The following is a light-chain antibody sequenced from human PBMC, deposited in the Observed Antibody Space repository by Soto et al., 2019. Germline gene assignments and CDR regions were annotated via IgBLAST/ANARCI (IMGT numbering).Light chain of an antibody. CDR1: QSVFSY. CDR3: QQRYSWPPLT. Sequence: EVVLTQSPATLSLSPGERATLSCRASQSVFSYLAWYQPKPGRPPRLLIYDTSIRATGIPARFSGSGSVTDFTLTISSLEPEDFAVYYCQQRYSWPPLTFGGGTTVEI. J-gene: IGKJ4*01. V-gene: IGKV3-11*01. CDR2: DTS.